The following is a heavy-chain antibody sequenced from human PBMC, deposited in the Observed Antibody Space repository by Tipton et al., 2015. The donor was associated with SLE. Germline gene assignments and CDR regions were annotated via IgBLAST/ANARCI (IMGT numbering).Heavy chain of an antibody. J-gene: IGHJ3*02. Sequence: TLSLTCAVSGDSISSSGYSWSWIRQPLGRGLEFIGIIYYSGNTFYSPSLKSRVTISVDTSKNQFSLKLSSVTAADTAVYYCARSQGAFDIWGQGTMVTVSS. CDR1: GDSISSSGYS. V-gene: IGHV4-30-2*01. CDR3: ARSQGAFDI. CDR2: IYYSGNT.